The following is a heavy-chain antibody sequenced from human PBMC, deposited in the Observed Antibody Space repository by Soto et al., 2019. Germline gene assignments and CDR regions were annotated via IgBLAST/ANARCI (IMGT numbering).Heavy chain of an antibody. CDR1: GASISSYH. J-gene: IGHJ6*03. CDR2: IYYRGSA. CDR3: AAAVPAEYLSPYYYRDV. Sequence: QVQLQESGPGLVKPSETLSLTCTVSGASISSYHWSWIRQSPGKGLEWIGYIYYRGSANYNPSLKSRVTISVDTSKNQVSLKLSSVTAADTAVYYCAAAVPAEYLSPYYYRDVWGEGTTVTVSS. V-gene: IGHV4-59*01. D-gene: IGHD2-2*01.